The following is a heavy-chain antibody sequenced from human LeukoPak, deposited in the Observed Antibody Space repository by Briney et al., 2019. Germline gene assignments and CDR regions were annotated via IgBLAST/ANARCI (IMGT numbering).Heavy chain of an antibody. Sequence: PGGSLRLSCAASGFTFSSYAMSWVRQAPGKGLEWVSAISGSGGSTYYADSVKGRFTISRDNSKNTLYLQMNSLRAEDTAVYYCAKRTYYYDSSGYYTRGGFDYWGQGTLVTVSS. CDR2: ISGSGGST. D-gene: IGHD3-22*01. CDR3: AKRTYYYDSSGYYTRGGFDY. V-gene: IGHV3-23*01. J-gene: IGHJ4*02. CDR1: GFTFSSYA.